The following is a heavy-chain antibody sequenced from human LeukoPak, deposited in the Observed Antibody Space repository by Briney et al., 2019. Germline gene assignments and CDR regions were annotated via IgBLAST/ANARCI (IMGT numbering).Heavy chain of an antibody. CDR2: IKEDGSEK. CDR3: ARDAAAAGPENWFDP. Sequence: GGSLRLSCAGSGFTFNRYWMTWVRQAPGKGLEWVANIKEDGSEKYYVDSVKGRFTISRDNAKNSLYLQMNSLRVEDTAVYYCARDAAAAGPENWFDPWGQGTLVTVSS. J-gene: IGHJ5*02. D-gene: IGHD6-13*01. V-gene: IGHV3-7*01. CDR1: GFTFNRYW.